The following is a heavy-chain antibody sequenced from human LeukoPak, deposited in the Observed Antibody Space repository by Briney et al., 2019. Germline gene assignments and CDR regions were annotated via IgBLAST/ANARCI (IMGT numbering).Heavy chain of an antibody. CDR2: ISSSGSTM. CDR1: GFTFSSYA. Sequence: GGSLRLSCAASGFTFSSYAMSWVRQAPGKGLEWVSYISSSGSTMYYTDSVKGRFTISRDNAKDSLYLQMNSLRAEDTAVYYCARDPGSGYEEHFDYWGQGTLVTVSS. J-gene: IGHJ4*02. V-gene: IGHV3-48*04. D-gene: IGHD5-12*01. CDR3: ARDPGSGYEEHFDY.